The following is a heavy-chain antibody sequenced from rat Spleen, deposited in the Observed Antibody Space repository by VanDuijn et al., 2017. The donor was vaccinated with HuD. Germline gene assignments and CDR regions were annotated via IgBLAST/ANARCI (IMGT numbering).Heavy chain of an antibody. Sequence: EVQLAESGGGLVQPGRSLKLSCAASGFTFSSFVMHWIRQAPTKGPEWVASISPSGGSTHYRDSVKGRFTVSRENAESTLYLQMDSLRSEDKATYYCATEYYGYTYWYFDFWGPGTMVTVSS. D-gene: IGHD1-6*01. CDR2: ISPSGGST. V-gene: IGHV5-19*01. CDR3: ATEYYGYTYWYFDF. J-gene: IGHJ1*01. CDR1: GFTFSSFV.